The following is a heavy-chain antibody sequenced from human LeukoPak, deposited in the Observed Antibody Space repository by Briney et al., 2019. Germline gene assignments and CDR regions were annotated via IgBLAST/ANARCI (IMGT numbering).Heavy chain of an antibody. D-gene: IGHD6-13*01. CDR2: IKEDGGVK. CDR3: ARDRAYSSFDY. CDR1: EFTFSDAW. V-gene: IGHV3-7*01. Sequence: GGSLRLSCVASEFTFSDAWMAWVRRAPGKGLEWVANIKEDGGVKNYVDSVRGRFTISRDNAKKSLFLQMNSLRAEDSAVYYCARDRAYSSFDYWGQGTLVTVSS. J-gene: IGHJ4*02.